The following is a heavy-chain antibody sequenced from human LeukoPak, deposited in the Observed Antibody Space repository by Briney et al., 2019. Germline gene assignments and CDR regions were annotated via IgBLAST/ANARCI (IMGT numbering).Heavy chain of an antibody. CDR2: IYYSGST. Sequence: SETLSLTCTVSGGSIGSGDYYWSWIRQPPGKGLEWIGYIYYSGSTYCNPSLKSRVTISVDTSKNQFSLKLSSVTAADTAVYYCARDVGSYYYMDVWGKGTTVTVSS. CDR3: ARDVGSYYYMDV. V-gene: IGHV4-30-4*08. J-gene: IGHJ6*03. CDR1: GGSIGSGDYY. D-gene: IGHD1-26*01.